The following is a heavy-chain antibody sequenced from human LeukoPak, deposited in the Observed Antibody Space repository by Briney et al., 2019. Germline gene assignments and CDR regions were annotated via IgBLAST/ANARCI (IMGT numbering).Heavy chain of an antibody. Sequence: SGPTLVNPTQTLTLTCTFSDFSLSTPGMGVGWIRQPPGKALDWLAFIYYNDDKRYSPSLRSRLTITRDTSKNQVVLAMTNMDPVDTATCYCAHLVVTIDWRSYFDYWGQGALVTVSS. CDR2: IYYNDDK. CDR3: AHLVVTIDWRSYFDY. V-gene: IGHV2-5*01. J-gene: IGHJ4*02. CDR1: DFSLSTPGMG. D-gene: IGHD3-9*01.